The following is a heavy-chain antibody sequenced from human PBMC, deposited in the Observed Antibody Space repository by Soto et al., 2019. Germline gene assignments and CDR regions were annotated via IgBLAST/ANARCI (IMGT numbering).Heavy chain of an antibody. Sequence: SETLSLICAVSGGSISSGGYSWSWIRQPPGKGLEWIGYIYHSGSTYYNPSLKSRVTISVDGSKNQLSLKLSSVTAADTAVYYCARGRLEDSSSWYWFDPWGQGTLVTVSS. V-gene: IGHV4-30-2*01. CDR3: ARGRLEDSSSWYWFDP. D-gene: IGHD6-13*01. J-gene: IGHJ5*02. CDR2: IYHSGST. CDR1: GGSISSGGYS.